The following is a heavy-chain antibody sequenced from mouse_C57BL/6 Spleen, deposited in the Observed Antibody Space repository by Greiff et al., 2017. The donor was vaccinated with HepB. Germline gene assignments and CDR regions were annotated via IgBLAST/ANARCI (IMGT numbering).Heavy chain of an antibody. CDR2: IYPRDGSI. CDR1: GYNFTDYN. CDR3: AEPYDGYYLFAY. J-gene: IGHJ3*01. V-gene: IGHV1-78*01. D-gene: IGHD2-3*01. Sequence: QVQLLQSDAELVKPGASVKISCKVSGYNFTDYNIHWMKQRPEQGLEWIGYIYPRDGSIKYNEKFKGKATLTADKPSSTAYMQLTSLTSEDSAVYFCAEPYDGYYLFAYWGQGTLVTVSA.